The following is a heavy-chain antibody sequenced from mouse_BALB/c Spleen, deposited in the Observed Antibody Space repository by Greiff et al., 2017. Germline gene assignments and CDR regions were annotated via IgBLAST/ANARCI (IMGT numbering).Heavy chain of an antibody. D-gene: IGHD2-1*01. V-gene: IGHV2-6-4*01. CDR3: ARWGNSAMDY. CDR2: IWGGGST. CDR1: GFSLSRYS. J-gene: IGHJ4*01. Sequence: VQPVESGPGLVAPSQSLSITRPVSGFSLSRYSVHWVRQPPGKGLEWLGMIWGGGSTDYNSALKSRLSISKDNSKSQVFLKMNSLQTDDTAMYYCARWGNSAMDYWGQGTSVTVSS.